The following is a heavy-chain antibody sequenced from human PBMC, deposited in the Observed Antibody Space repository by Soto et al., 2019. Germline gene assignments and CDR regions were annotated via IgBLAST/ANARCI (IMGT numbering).Heavy chain of an antibody. CDR2: FDPEDGET. Sequence: GASVKVSCKVSGYTLTELSMHWVRQAPGKGLEWMGGFDPEDGETIYAQKFQGRVTMTEDTSTDTAYMELSSLRSEDTAIYYCARRHYCRGDCTINPDYYYGMDVWGQGTTVTVSS. J-gene: IGHJ6*02. CDR1: GYTLTELS. V-gene: IGHV1-24*01. D-gene: IGHD2-21*02. CDR3: ARRHYCRGDCTINPDYYYGMDV.